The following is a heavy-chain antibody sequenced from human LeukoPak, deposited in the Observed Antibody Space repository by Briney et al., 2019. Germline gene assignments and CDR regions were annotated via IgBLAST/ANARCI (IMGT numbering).Heavy chain of an antibody. V-gene: IGHV3-23*01. J-gene: IGHJ4*02. CDR3: AKGSPSPITIFGVVPDY. CDR2: ISGSGGST. CDR1: GFTFSSYA. Sequence: GGSLRLSCAASGFTFSSYAMSWVRQAPGKGLEWVSAISGSGGSTYYADSVKGRFTISRDNSKNTLYLQMNSLRAKDTAVYYCAKGSPSPITIFGVVPDYWGQGTLVTVSS. D-gene: IGHD3-3*01.